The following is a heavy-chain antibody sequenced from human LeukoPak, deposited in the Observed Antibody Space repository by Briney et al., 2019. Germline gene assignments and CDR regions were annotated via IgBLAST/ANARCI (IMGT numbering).Heavy chain of an antibody. V-gene: IGHV3-30*01. J-gene: IGHJ3*02. CDR2: ISYDGSNK. D-gene: IGHD1-26*01. CDR3: ARGPGPIAEAKNPFDI. Sequence: PGRSLRLSCAASGFTFSAYAMHWVRQAPGKGLEWVAVISYDGSNKYYADSVKGRFTISGDKSKDTLYLQMNSLRPEDTAVYYCARGPGPIAEAKNPFDIWGQGTMVTVSS. CDR1: GFTFSAYA.